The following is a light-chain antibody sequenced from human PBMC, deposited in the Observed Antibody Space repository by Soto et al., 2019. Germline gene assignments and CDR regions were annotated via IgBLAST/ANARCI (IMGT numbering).Light chain of an antibody. CDR3: QQCNNWPYT. V-gene: IGKV3-15*01. J-gene: IGKJ2*01. CDR2: GAS. CDR1: QSISSN. Sequence: EIVMTQSPATLSVSPGETATLSCRASQSISSNLAWYQQTPGQAPRLLIYGASTRATGIPARFSGSGSGTEFTLTVSSLQSEDFAVYYCQQCNNWPYTFGQGTKLEIK.